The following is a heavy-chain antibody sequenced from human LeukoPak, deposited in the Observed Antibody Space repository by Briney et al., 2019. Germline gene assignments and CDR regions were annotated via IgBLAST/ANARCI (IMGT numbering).Heavy chain of an antibody. CDR1: GGSISSSN. J-gene: IGHJ4*02. CDR3: ARDGGSSWYHFDS. D-gene: IGHD6-13*01. Sequence: ETLSLTCAVSGGSISSSNWWTWVRQPPGKGLEWVSYISSSSTSIYYADSVKGRFTISRDNAKKSLYLQMNSLRDEDTAVYFCARDGGSSWYHFDSWGQGTLVTVSS. V-gene: IGHV3-48*02. CDR2: ISSSSTSI.